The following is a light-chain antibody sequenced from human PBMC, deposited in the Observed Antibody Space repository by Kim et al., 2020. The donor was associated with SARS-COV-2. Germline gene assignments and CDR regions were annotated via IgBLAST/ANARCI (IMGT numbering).Light chain of an antibody. J-gene: IGLJ2*01. Sequence: ESPGKTMTVSCTPTSRRIASKPVQWYKHGPGSVPTTVIYEGALRPSGIPDRFSGSIDTSSNSASLTISELTTEDEAVYFCQSYEVFGGGTKLTVL. CDR1: SRRIASKP. CDR3: QSYEV. CDR2: EGA. V-gene: IGLV6-57*03.